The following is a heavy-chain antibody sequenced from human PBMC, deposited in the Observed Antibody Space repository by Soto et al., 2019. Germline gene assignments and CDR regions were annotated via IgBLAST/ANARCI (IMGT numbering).Heavy chain of an antibody. CDR1: GFTFSSYA. CDR2: ISYDGSNK. D-gene: IGHD2-2*01. J-gene: IGHJ4*02. CDR3: ARDGEVVPAAMEDPSLDY. Sequence: GGSLRLSCAASGFTFSSYAMHWVRQAPGKGLEWVAVISYDGSNKYYADADSVKGRFTISRDNSKNTLYLQMNSLRAEDTAVYYCARDGEVVPAAMEDPSLDYWGQGTLVTVSA. V-gene: IGHV3-30-3*01.